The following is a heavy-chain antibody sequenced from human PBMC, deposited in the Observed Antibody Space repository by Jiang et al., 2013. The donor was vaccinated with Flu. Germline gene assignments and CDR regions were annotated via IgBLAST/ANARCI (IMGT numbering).Heavy chain of an antibody. V-gene: IGHV1-69*02. D-gene: IGHD3-16*01. J-gene: IGHJ4*02. CDR1: GGTFSSYT. CDR2: IIPXLGIA. Sequence: EVKKPGSSVKVSCKASGGTFSSYTISWVRQAPGQGLEWMGRIIPXLGIANYAQKFQGRVTITADKSTSTAYMELSSLRSEDTAVYYCARGASGGAMDYWGQGTLVTVSS. CDR3: ARGASGGAMDY.